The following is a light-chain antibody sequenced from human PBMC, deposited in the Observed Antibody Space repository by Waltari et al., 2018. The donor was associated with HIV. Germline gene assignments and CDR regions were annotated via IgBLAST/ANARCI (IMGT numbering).Light chain of an antibody. Sequence: QSVLTQPPSVSGAPGQRVTISCTGSSSNTGAGYDVHWYQHPPGTAPKLLISGDSNRPSGVPDRFSGSKSGTSASLAITGLQAEDEADYYCQSYDSSLSGSRVFGGGTKLTVL. CDR2: GDS. J-gene: IGLJ2*01. CDR3: QSYDSSLSGSRV. CDR1: SSNTGAGYD. V-gene: IGLV1-40*01.